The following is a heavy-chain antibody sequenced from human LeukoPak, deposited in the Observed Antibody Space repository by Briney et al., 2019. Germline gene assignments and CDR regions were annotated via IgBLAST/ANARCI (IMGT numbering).Heavy chain of an antibody. D-gene: IGHD1-14*01. J-gene: IGHJ6*03. CDR1: GGSISSYC. Sequence: SETLSLTCTVSGGSISSYCWSWTRQPPGKGLEWIGYIYYSGSTNYNPSLKSRVTISVDTSKNQFSLKLSSVTAADTAVYYCAGTYKYYYYYYMDVWGKGTTVTISS. CDR3: AGTYKYYYYYYMDV. CDR2: IYYSGST. V-gene: IGHV4-59*01.